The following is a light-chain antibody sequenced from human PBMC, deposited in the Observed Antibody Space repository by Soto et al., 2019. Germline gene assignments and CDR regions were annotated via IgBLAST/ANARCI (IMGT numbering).Light chain of an antibody. CDR1: QDISNY. J-gene: IGKJ5*01. Sequence: DIQMTQSPSSLSASVVGRVTITFQASQDISNYLNWYQQKPGKAPKLLIYDASNLETGVPSRFSGSGSGTDFTFTISSLQPEDIATYYCQQYDNLPPGFGQGTRLEIK. CDR2: DAS. V-gene: IGKV1-33*01. CDR3: QQYDNLPPG.